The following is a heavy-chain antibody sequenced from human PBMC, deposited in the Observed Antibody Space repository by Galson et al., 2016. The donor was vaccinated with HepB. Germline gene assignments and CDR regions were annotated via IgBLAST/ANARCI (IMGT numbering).Heavy chain of an antibody. J-gene: IGHJ6*02. CDR3: ARDYLGVQVYLRGNYGMDV. Sequence: SLRLSCAASGFIFNTYGMHWVRQAPGKGLEWVALIWFDGSNKYYADSVKGRFTISRDNSNNTLHLQMDSLRAEDTAVYFCARDYLGVQVYLRGNYGMDVWGQGTTVTVSS. D-gene: IGHD5-18*01. V-gene: IGHV3-33*01. CDR2: IWFDGSNK. CDR1: GFIFNTYG.